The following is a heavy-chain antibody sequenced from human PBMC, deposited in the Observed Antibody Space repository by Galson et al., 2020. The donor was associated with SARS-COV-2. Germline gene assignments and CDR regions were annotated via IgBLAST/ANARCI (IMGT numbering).Heavy chain of an antibody. Sequence: GGSLRLSCAASGFTFNSYTMHWVRQAPGKGLEWVAVITYDGGTKYYADSVKGRFAISRDNSKNTLYLQMNSLRTEDTAVYYCAKDPRCLHSGDLPPAPDLGQGTLAAICS. CDR3: AKDPRCLHSGDLPPAPD. J-gene: IGHJ4*02. D-gene: IGHD3-3*01. V-gene: IGHV3-30*09. CDR2: ITYDGGTK. CDR1: GFTFNSYT.